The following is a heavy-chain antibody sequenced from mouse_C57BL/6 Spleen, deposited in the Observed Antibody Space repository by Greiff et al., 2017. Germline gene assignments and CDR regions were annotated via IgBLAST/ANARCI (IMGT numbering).Heavy chain of an antibody. D-gene: IGHD1-1*01. V-gene: IGHV2-6-1*01. CDR3: ARHRSTTDYYAMDY. CDR2: IWSDGST. J-gene: IGHJ4*01. Sequence: VQLQQSGPGLVAPSQSLSITCTVSGFSLTSYGVHWVRQPPGKGLEWLVVIWSDGSTTYNSALKSRLSISKDNSKSQVFLKMNSLQTDDTAMYYCARHRSTTDYYAMDYWGQGTSVTVSS. CDR1: GFSLTSYG.